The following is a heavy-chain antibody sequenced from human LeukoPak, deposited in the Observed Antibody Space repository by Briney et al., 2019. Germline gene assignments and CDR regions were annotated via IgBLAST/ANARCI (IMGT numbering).Heavy chain of an antibody. J-gene: IGHJ4*02. CDR2: IYYSGST. D-gene: IGHD5-12*01. Sequence: SETLSLTCTVSGGSISSGGYYWSWIRQHPGKGLERIGYIYYSGSTYYNPSLKSRVTISVDTSKNQFSLKLSSVTAADTAVYYCAREEVATTLFDYWGQGTLVTVSS. CDR3: AREEVATTLFDY. V-gene: IGHV4-31*03. CDR1: GGSISSGGYY.